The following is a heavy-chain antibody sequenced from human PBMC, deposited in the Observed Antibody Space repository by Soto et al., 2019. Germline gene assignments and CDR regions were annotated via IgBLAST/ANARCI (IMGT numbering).Heavy chain of an antibody. CDR2: IYSGGAT. CDR3: ERDGTYNWV. D-gene: IGHD1-1*01. J-gene: IGHJ4*02. V-gene: IGHV3-66*01. Sequence: EVQLVESGGGLVQPGGSLRLSCAASGFTVSNNYMRWVRQAPGKGLEWVSLIYSGGATYYADSVKGRITISRDNSKNTLYLQMNSLRAEDSAVYYCERDGTYNWVGGQGILVTVSS. CDR1: GFTVSNNY.